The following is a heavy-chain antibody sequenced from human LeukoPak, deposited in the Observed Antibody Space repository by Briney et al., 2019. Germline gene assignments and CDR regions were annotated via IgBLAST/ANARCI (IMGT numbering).Heavy chain of an antibody. CDR3: ARDDHDSSGYYGYYFDY. D-gene: IGHD3-22*01. CDR2: ISSSSSYI. J-gene: IGHJ4*02. Sequence: GGSLRLSCAASRFTFTNYAMNWVRQAPGKGLEWVSSISSSSSYIYYADSVKGRFTISRDNAKNSLYLQMNSLRAEDTAVYYCARDDHDSSGYYGYYFDYWGQGTLVTVSS. V-gene: IGHV3-21*01. CDR1: RFTFTNYA.